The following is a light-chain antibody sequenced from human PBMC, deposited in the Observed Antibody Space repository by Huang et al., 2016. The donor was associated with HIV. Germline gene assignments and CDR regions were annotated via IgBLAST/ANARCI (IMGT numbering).Light chain of an antibody. CDR1: QSISGD. V-gene: IGKV1-39*01. J-gene: IGKJ1*01. CDR2: AAS. CDR3: QQSSSTPWT. Sequence: DIQMTQSPSSVSASVGDSVVISCRASQSISGDLNWYQQSPGKPPNLLIYAASSVQGVVPSRFSGSESGTDFTLTITNLQPEDSATYYCQQSSSTPWTFGPGTKVEVK.